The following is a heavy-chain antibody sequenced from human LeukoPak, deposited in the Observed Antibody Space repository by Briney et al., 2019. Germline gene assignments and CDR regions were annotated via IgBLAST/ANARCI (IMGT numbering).Heavy chain of an antibody. CDR1: GGSISSSSYS. J-gene: IGHJ3*02. CDR2: IYYSGST. CDR3: ARVRIVGAPTDAFDI. D-gene: IGHD1-26*01. V-gene: IGHV4-39*01. Sequence: PSETLSLTCTVSGGSISSSSYSWGWIRQPPGKGLEWIGSIYYSGSTSYNPSPKSRVTISVDTSKNQFSLKLRSVTAADTAVYYCARVRIVGAPTDAFDIWGQGTMVTVSS.